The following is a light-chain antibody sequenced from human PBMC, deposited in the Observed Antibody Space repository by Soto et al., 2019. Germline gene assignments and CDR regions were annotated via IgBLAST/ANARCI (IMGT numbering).Light chain of an antibody. J-gene: IGKJ2*01. CDR1: QSISSW. CDR3: QQYVSLPVT. V-gene: IGKV1-5*01. Sequence: DIQMTQSPSTLSASVGDRVTITCRASQSISSWLAWYQQKLGRAPRLLIYDASSLESGVPSRFSGSGYGTEFTLTISSLQPDDFALYYCQQYVSLPVTFGQGTKVDIK. CDR2: DAS.